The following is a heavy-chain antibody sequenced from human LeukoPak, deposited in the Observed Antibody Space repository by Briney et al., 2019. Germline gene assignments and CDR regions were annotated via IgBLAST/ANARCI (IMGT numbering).Heavy chain of an antibody. CDR2: INPSGGST. CDR1: GYTFTSYY. J-gene: IGHJ4*02. D-gene: IGHD1-26*01. Sequence: ASVKVSCKASGYTFTSYYMHWVRQAPGQGLEWMGIINPSGGSTSYAQKFQGRVTMTRDTSTSTVYMELSSLRSEDTAVYYCARDFRRRWELPDFDCWGQGTLVTVSS. V-gene: IGHV1-46*01. CDR3: ARDFRRRWELPDFDC.